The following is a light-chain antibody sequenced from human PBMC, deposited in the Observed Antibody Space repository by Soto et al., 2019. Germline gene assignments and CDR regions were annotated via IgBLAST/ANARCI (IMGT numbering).Light chain of an antibody. V-gene: IGKV1-5*01. Sequence: DIQMTQSPSSLSASVGDRVTITCRASQSIKNYLNWYQQKPGKAPKFLVYDASNLESGVPSRFSGSGSGTEFTLTISSLQPDDFATYYCQQYNSYSVTFSQGTKVDI. CDR1: QSIKNY. CDR2: DAS. J-gene: IGKJ1*01. CDR3: QQYNSYSVT.